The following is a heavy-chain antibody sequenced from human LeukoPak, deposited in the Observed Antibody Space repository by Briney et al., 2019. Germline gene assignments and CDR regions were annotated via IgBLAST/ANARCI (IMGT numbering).Heavy chain of an antibody. CDR2: INPSGGST. CDR3: GSPGEKDYYFDY. Sequence: ASVNVSYKASVHTFTLYYMHWVRQPPGQGFEGIGVINPSGGSTSYAQKFQGRVTMTRDTSTSTVYMELSSLRSEDTAVYYCGSPGEKDYYFDYWGQGTLVTVSS. D-gene: IGHD3-16*01. V-gene: IGHV1-46*01. J-gene: IGHJ4*02. CDR1: VHTFTLYY.